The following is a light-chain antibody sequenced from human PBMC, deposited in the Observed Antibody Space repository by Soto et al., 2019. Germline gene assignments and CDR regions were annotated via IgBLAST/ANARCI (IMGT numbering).Light chain of an antibody. Sequence: EIVLTQSPGTLSLSPGERATLSCMASQSVSSSYLAWYQQKPGQAPTLLIYGASSRATGIPDRFSGSGSGTDFTLPISRLEPEDFAVYYCRRYGSSPTFGQGTKVEIK. CDR3: RRYGSSPT. CDR1: QSVSSSY. V-gene: IGKV3-20*01. CDR2: GAS. J-gene: IGKJ1*01.